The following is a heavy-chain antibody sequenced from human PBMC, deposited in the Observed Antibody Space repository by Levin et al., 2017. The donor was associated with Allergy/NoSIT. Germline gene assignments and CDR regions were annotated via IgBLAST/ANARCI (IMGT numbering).Heavy chain of an antibody. J-gene: IGHJ6*02. D-gene: IGHD1-1*01. CDR3: ARSREMTTKNVKALGV. CDR1: GGCISSYS. CDR2: MYYNGST. V-gene: IGHV4-59*01. Sequence: SETLSLSCIVSGGCISSYSWTWIRQPPGKGLEWIGYMYYNGSTIYSPSLKSRVTFSEDTSKNQFHLQLSSVSAADTAAYHCARSREMTTKNVKALGVWGLGTTVTVS.